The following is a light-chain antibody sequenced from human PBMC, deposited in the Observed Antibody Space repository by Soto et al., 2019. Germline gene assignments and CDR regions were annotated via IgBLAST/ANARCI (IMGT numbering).Light chain of an antibody. CDR3: QQYDNWPWT. CDR1: QSISDT. V-gene: IGKV3-15*01. J-gene: IGKJ1*01. CDR2: GAS. Sequence: IVMTQSPATLSVSPGGRATLSCRASQSISDTLAWYRQKPGQAPRLLIHGASTRAPGFPASFSGSGSGTDFTLTISSLQSEDFAVYYCQQYDNWPWTFGQGTKVEIQ.